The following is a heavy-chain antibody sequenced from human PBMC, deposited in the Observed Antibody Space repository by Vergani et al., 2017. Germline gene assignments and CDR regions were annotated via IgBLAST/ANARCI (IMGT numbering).Heavy chain of an antibody. J-gene: IGHJ2*01. D-gene: IGHD6-13*01. Sequence: QVQLQESGPGLVKPSQSLSLTCTVSGGSISGVRYYLSWVRQPAGKGLEWIGRIYYSGRTDYNPSLESRVTISVDTSKNQFSLKLSSVTAADTAVYYCARDCVVAAAPGYFDLWGRGTLVTVSS. CDR3: ARDCVVAAAPGYFDL. V-gene: IGHV4-61*02. CDR1: GGSISGVRYY. CDR2: IYYSGRT.